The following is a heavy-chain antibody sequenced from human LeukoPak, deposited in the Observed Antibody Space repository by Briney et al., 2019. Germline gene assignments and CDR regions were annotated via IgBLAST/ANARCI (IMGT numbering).Heavy chain of an antibody. Sequence: SETLSLTCTVSGGSISSSSYYWGWIRQPPGKGLEWIGSIYYSGSTYCNPSLKSRVTISVDTSKNQFSLKLSSVTAADTAVYYCARRGVVVVPAAMRPFDYWGQGTLVTVSS. V-gene: IGHV4-39*01. CDR3: ARRGVVVVPAAMRPFDY. D-gene: IGHD2-2*01. CDR2: IYYSGST. CDR1: GGSISSSSYY. J-gene: IGHJ4*02.